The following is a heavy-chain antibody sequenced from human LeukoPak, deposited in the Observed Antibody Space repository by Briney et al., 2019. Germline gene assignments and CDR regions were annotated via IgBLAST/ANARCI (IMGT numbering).Heavy chain of an antibody. V-gene: IGHV4-34*01. Sequence: SETLSLTCAVYGGSFSGYYWSWIRQPPGKGLEWIGEINHSGSTNYNPSLKSRVTISVDTSKNQFSLKLSSVTAADTAVYYCARDYRDRAFDIWGQGTMVTVSS. CDR1: GGSFSGYY. CDR3: ARDYRDRAFDI. CDR2: INHSGST. D-gene: IGHD4-11*01. J-gene: IGHJ3*02.